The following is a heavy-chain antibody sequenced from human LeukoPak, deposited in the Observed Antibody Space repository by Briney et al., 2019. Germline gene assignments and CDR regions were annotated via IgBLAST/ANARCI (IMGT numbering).Heavy chain of an antibody. D-gene: IGHD1-14*01. J-gene: IGHJ5*02. CDR2: IFYSGST. V-gene: IGHV4-61*01. Sequence: PSETLSLTCTVSGGSVSSINYYRSWIRQPPGKGLEWLGYIFYSGSTNYNPSLKSRVTISVDTSKNQFSLKLTSVTAADTAVYYCARDVDRNHWFDPWGQGTLVAVSS. CDR1: GGSVSSINYY. CDR3: ARDVDRNHWFDP.